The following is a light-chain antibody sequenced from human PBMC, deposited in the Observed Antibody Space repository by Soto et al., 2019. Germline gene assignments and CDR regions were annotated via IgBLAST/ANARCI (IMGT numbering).Light chain of an antibody. Sequence: QSVLTQPPSASGTPGQRVTISCSGSSSNIGSNSVNWYRQVPGSAPELLIYTNDQRPSGVPDRFSGSKSGTSASLAISGLQSEDEADYYCATWDDSLSGGVFGGGTKVTVL. CDR1: SSNIGSNS. V-gene: IGLV1-44*01. J-gene: IGLJ3*02. CDR2: TND. CDR3: ATWDDSLSGGV.